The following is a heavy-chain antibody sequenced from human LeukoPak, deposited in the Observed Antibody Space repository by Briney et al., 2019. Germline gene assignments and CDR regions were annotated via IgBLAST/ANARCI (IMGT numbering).Heavy chain of an antibody. J-gene: IGHJ4*02. V-gene: IGHV3-74*01. Sequence: GGSLRLSCAASGFTFSSYWMNWVRQAPGKGLVWVSRINGDGSSTNYADSVKGRFTISRDNAKNTLYLQLNSLRAGDTAIYYCARSQGPYDYWGQGTLVTVSS. CDR2: INGDGSST. CDR1: GFTFSSYW. CDR3: ARSQGPYDY.